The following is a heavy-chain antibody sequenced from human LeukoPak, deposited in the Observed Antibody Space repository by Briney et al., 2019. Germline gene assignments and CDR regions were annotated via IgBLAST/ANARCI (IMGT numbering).Heavy chain of an antibody. V-gene: IGHV3-30*02. CDR1: GFTFSSYG. CDR2: IRYDGSNK. J-gene: IGHJ4*02. Sequence: GGSLRLSCAAPGFTFSSYGMHWVRQAPGKGLEWVAFIRYDGSNKYYADSVKGRFTISRDNSKNTLYLQMNSLRAEDTAVYYCAKESGVLLWFGELRFDYWGQGTPVTVSS. CDR3: AKESGVLLWFGELRFDY. D-gene: IGHD3-10*01.